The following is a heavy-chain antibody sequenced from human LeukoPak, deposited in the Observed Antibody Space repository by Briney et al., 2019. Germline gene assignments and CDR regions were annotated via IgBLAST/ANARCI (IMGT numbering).Heavy chain of an antibody. J-gene: IGHJ6*03. CDR3: ARGEGQWLVLCDYFYYMDV. D-gene: IGHD6-19*01. CDR1: GFTFSSYW. V-gene: IGHV3-7*01. Sequence: GGSLRLSCAASGFTFSSYWMSWVRQAPGKGLEWVANIKQDGSEKYYVDSVKGRFTISRDNAKNSLYLQMNSLRAEDTAVYYCARGEGQWLVLCDYFYYMDVWGKGTTVTVSS. CDR2: IKQDGSEK.